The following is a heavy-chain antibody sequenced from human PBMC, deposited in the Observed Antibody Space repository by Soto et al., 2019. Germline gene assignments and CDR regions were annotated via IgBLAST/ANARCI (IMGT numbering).Heavy chain of an antibody. CDR2: VKNDGGST. Sequence: GGSLRLSCSPSGFALSNYAMTWIRQAPGKGLEWVSTVKNDGGSTFYADSVKGRFTISRDNSKNTLYLQMSSLRFEDTAVYYCARDQGRSSGFYADFDYWGQGTLVTVSS. V-gene: IGHV3-23*01. CDR3: ARDQGRSSGFYADFDY. D-gene: IGHD6-25*01. CDR1: GFALSNYA. J-gene: IGHJ4*02.